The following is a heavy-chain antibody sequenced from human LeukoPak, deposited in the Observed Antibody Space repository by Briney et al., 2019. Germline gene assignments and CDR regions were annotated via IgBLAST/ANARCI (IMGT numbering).Heavy chain of an antibody. D-gene: IGHD3-22*01. Sequence: ASVKVSCKASGFTSTNSAMQWVRQARGQRLEWIGWIVVGSGNTNYAQKFQERVTITRDMSTSTAYMELSSLRSEDTAVYYCAADPHRTYYYDSSGYYPPRTAGFDPWGQGTLVTVSS. CDR2: IVVGSGNT. V-gene: IGHV1-58*02. J-gene: IGHJ5*02. CDR1: GFTSTNSA. CDR3: AADPHRTYYYDSSGYYPPRTAGFDP.